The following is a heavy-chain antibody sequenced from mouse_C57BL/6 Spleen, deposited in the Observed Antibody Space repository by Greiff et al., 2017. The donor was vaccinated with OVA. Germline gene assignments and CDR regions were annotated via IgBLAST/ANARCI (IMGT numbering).Heavy chain of an antibody. CDR2: IYPSDSET. CDR3: ARESYYDPSWCAY. D-gene: IGHD2-4*01. CDR1: GYTFTSYW. Sequence: QVQLQQPGAELVRPGSSVKLSCKASGYTFTSYWMDWVKQRPGQGLEWIGNIYPSDSETHYNQKFKDKATLTVAKSSSPAYMPLSSLTSADSAVYYCARESYYDPSWCAYWRQGTLVTVSA. J-gene: IGHJ3*01. V-gene: IGHV1-61*01.